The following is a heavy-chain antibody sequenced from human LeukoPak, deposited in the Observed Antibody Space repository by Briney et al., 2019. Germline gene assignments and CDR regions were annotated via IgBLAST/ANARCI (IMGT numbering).Heavy chain of an antibody. CDR3: AKLGNYGSGSYYNGVY. Sequence: GGSLRLSCAASGFTFSSYAMSWVRQAPGKGLEWVSAISGSGGSTYYADSVKGRFTISRDNSKNTLYLQMNSLRAEDTAVYYCAKLGNYGSGSYYNGVYWGQGTLVTVSS. D-gene: IGHD3-10*01. CDR1: GFTFSSYA. CDR2: ISGSGGST. V-gene: IGHV3-23*01. J-gene: IGHJ4*02.